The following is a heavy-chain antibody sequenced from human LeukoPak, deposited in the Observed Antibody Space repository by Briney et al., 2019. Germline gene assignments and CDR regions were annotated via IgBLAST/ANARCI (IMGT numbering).Heavy chain of an antibody. CDR2: IYYSGST. D-gene: IGHD2-2*01. J-gene: IGHJ3*02. V-gene: IGHV4-39*01. CDR1: GGSISSSSYY. Sequence: KPSETLSLTCTVSGGSISSSSYYWGWIRQPPGKGLEWIGSIYYSGSTYYNPSLKSRVTISVDTSKNQFSLKLSSVTAADTAVYYCARQVVPAAPPVGAFDIWGQGTMVTVSS. CDR3: ARQVVPAAPPVGAFDI.